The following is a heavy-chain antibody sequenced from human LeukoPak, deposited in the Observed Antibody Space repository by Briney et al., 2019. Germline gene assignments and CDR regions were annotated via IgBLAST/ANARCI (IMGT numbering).Heavy chain of an antibody. Sequence: GGSLRLSCAASGFTFSNAWMSWVRQAPGKGLEWVGRIKNKTDGGTTDYAAPVKGRFTISRDDSKNTLYLQMNSLKTEDTAVYYCTTSGRPDYYYYYMDVWGKGTTVTVSS. J-gene: IGHJ6*03. CDR1: GFTFSNAW. CDR2: IKNKTDGGTT. D-gene: IGHD2-2*01. V-gene: IGHV3-15*01. CDR3: TTSGRPDYYYYYMDV.